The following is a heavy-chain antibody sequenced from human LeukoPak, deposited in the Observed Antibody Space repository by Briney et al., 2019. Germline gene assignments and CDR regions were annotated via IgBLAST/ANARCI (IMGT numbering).Heavy chain of an antibody. Sequence: PSETLSLTCTVSGYSISTGYYWDWIRQPPGKGLEWIGSIYYSGSTYYNPSLKSRVTISVDTSKNQFSLKLSSVTAADTAVYYCARHERGVTYDYWGQGTLVTVSS. CDR1: GYSISTGYY. CDR2: IYYSGST. CDR3: ARHERGVTYDY. D-gene: IGHD3-10*01. V-gene: IGHV4-38-2*02. J-gene: IGHJ4*02.